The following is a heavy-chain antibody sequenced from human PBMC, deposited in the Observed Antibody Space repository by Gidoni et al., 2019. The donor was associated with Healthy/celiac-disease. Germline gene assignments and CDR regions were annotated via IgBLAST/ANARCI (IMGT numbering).Heavy chain of an antibody. CDR2: INHSGST. V-gene: IGHV4-34*01. J-gene: IGHJ4*02. CDR1: GGSFSGYY. CDR3: ARGAYDYVWGSYRLFDY. Sequence: QVQLQQWGAGLLKPSEHLSLTCAVYGGSFSGYYWSWIRQAPGKGLEWIGEINHSGSTNYNPSLKSRVTISVDTSKNQFSLKLSSVTAADTAVYYCARGAYDYVWGSYRLFDYWGQGTLVTVSS. D-gene: IGHD3-16*02.